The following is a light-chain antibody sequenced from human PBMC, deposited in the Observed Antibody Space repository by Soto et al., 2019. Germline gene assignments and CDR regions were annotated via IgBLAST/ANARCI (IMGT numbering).Light chain of an antibody. V-gene: IGKV3-20*01. CDR1: QDITTKR. CDR3: LQYDTAPRT. Sequence: EIVFTQSPGTLSLSPGERASLSCRASQDITTKRLAWYQQKPGHTPRLLIYGASNRAPGIPDRFSGSGSGTDFTLTISGVGPEDFAVYYCLQYDTAPRTFGQGTKVDIK. J-gene: IGKJ1*01. CDR2: GAS.